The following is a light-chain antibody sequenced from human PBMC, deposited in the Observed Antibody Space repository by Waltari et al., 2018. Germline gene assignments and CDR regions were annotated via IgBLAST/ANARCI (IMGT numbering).Light chain of an antibody. CDR1: KLGDKY. V-gene: IGLV3-1*01. CDR3: QAWDSSTVV. CDR2: QDS. J-gene: IGLJ2*01. Sequence: SYELTQPPSVSVSPGQTASITCSGDKLGDKYACWYQQKPGQSPVLGIYQDSKRPSGFPGRFSGSNSGNTATLTISGTQAMDEADYYCQAWDSSTVVFGGGTKLTVL.